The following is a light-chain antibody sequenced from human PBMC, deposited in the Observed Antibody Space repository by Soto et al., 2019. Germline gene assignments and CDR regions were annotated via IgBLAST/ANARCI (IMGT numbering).Light chain of an antibody. Sequence: EIALTQSPGTLSLSPGERATLSCRASQSLSSSYLAWYQQKPGQAPRLLIYGASSRATGIPDRFSGSGSGTDFTLTISRLEPEDFAVYYCQQYDSSWTFGQGTKVDIK. V-gene: IGKV3-20*01. CDR1: QSLSSSY. J-gene: IGKJ1*01. CDR3: QQYDSSWT. CDR2: GAS.